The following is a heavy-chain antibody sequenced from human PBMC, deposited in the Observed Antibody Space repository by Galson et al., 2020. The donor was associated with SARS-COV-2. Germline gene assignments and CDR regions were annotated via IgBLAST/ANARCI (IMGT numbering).Heavy chain of an antibody. CDR1: GFTFNNYW. CDR3: AAERGP. V-gene: IGHV3-7*01. J-gene: IGHJ4*02. Sequence: GGTLRLSCAASGFTFNNYWMSWVRQAPGKGLEWVANIHRDGSAKNYVDSVKGRFTISRDNAKNSLYLQMSNLRVEDTAVYFCAAERGPWGQGVLVTVSS. CDR2: IHRDGSAK.